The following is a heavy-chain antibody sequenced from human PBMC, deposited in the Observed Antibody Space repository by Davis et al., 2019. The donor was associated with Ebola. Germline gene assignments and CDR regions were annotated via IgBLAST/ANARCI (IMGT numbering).Heavy chain of an antibody. Sequence: MPSETLSLTCAVSGGSISSSNWWSWVRQPPGKGLEWIGEIYHSGSTNYNPSLKSRVTISVDTSKNQFSLKLSSVTAADTAVYYCARFVVVVAAAGMDVWGKGTTVTVSS. J-gene: IGHJ6*04. CDR3: ARFVVVVAAAGMDV. CDR2: IYHSGST. D-gene: IGHD2-15*01. CDR1: GGSISSSNW. V-gene: IGHV4-4*02.